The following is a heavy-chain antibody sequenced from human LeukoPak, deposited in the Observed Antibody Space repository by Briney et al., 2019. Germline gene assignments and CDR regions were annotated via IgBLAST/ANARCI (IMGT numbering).Heavy chain of an antibody. J-gene: IGHJ4*02. CDR1: GYTFTNYD. V-gene: IGHV1-2*04. D-gene: IGHD7-27*01. CDR2: INPNSGGT. CDR3: ARMGNHGTLDY. Sequence: GASVKVSCKASGYTFTNYDVNWVRQATGQGLEWMGWINPNSGGTNYAQKFQGWVTMTRDTSISTAYMELSRLRSDDTAVYYCARMGNHGTLDYWGQGTLVTVSS.